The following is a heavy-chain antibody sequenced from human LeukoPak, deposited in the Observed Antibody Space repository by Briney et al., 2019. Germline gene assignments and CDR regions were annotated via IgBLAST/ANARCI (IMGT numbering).Heavy chain of an antibody. CDR1: GFTFSSYW. CDR2: INSDGSST. J-gene: IGHJ5*02. V-gene: IGHV3-74*01. Sequence: GGSLRLSCAASGFTFSSYWMHWVRQAPGKGLVWVSRINSDGSSTSYADSVKGRFTISRDNAINTLYLQMDSLRAEDTAFYYCARDELPGSCSSSSCSPNWFDPWGQGTLVTVSS. CDR3: ARDELPGSCSSSSCSPNWFDP. D-gene: IGHD2-2*01.